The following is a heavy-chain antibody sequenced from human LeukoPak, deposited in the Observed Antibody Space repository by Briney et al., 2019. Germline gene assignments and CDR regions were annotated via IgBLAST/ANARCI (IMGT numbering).Heavy chain of an antibody. Sequence: GGSLRLSCAASGFTFSSNGMHWVRQAPGKGLEWVAVISHDGSHKYYTDSVKGRFTISRDNSKNTLYLQMNSLRAEDTAEYYCAKERAATGSVTLWNYFDYWGQGTLVTVSS. V-gene: IGHV3-30*18. J-gene: IGHJ4*02. CDR2: ISHDGSHK. CDR1: GFTFSSNG. CDR3: AKERAATGSVTLWNYFDY. D-gene: IGHD6-13*01.